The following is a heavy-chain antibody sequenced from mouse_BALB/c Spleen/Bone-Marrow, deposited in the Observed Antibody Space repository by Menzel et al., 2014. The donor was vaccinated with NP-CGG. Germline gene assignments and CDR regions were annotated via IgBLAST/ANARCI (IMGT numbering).Heavy chain of an antibody. CDR3: AREVRAPWYAMDY. CDR2: ISTYNGNT. CDR1: GYTFTDYA. D-gene: IGHD2-14*01. J-gene: IGHJ4*01. V-gene: IGHV1-67*01. Sequence: LVESGPEVVRPGVSVKISCKGSGYTFTDYAMHWVKQSHAKSLEWIGVISTYNGNTNYNQKFKGKATTTVDKSSSTAYMELARLTSEDSAIYYCAREVRAPWYAMDYWGQGTSVTVSS.